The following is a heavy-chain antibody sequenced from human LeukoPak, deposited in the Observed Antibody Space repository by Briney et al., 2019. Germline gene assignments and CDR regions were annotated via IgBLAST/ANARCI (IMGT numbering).Heavy chain of an antibody. V-gene: IGHV3-7*01. CDR2: IKEDGSKT. CDR3: ARDSTLYCNDGTCHWGFDL. CDR1: GFRFNNYW. D-gene: IGHD2-15*01. Sequence: GGSLRLSCAASGFRFNNYWLSWVRQPPGKGLEWVADIKEDGSKTYHVDSLKGRFTISRDNAENSVYLQMNSLRAEDTAVYYCARDSTLYCNDGTCHWGFDLWGQGTVVTVSS. J-gene: IGHJ3*01.